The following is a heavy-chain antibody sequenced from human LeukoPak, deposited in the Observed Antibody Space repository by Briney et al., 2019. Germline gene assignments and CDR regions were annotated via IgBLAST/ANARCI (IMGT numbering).Heavy chain of an antibody. D-gene: IGHD3-10*01. CDR1: GMTFSSYG. V-gene: IGHV3-33*01. Sequence: GGSLRLSCAPFGMTFSSYGMHWVRQTPGKGLEWVAIIWYDGSDKYYADSVKGRFTISRDNYKNTLYLQMNNLRGEDTAVYYCARDYGSGMDVWGKGTMVTVSS. CDR2: IWYDGSDK. CDR3: ARDYGSGMDV. J-gene: IGHJ6*04.